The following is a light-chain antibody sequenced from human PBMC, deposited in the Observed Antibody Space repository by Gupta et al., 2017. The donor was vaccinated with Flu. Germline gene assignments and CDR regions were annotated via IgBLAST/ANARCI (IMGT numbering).Light chain of an antibody. V-gene: IGKV1-39*01. Sequence: CRSSHSISIYLNWSQKNPWNAPNLLIYAASTLQSGVPSRFSGRGSGTDFTLTISSLQPEDFATYYCQQSYSKPYTFGQSTKVEIK. J-gene: IGKJ2*01. CDR3: QQSYSKPYT. CDR2: AAS. CDR1: HSISIY.